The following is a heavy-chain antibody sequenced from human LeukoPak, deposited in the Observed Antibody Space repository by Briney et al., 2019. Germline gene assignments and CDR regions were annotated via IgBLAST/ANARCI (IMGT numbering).Heavy chain of an antibody. CDR1: GFTFSSYG. CDR3: ARDPVHSSGWFAVSYYYMDV. Sequence: GGSLRLSCAASGFTFSSYGMHWVRQAPGKGLEWVAVISYDGSNKYYADSVKGRFTISRDNAKNSLYLQMNSLGAEDTAVYYCARDPVHSSGWFAVSYYYMDVWGKGTTVTVSS. V-gene: IGHV3-30*03. J-gene: IGHJ6*03. D-gene: IGHD6-19*01. CDR2: ISYDGSNK.